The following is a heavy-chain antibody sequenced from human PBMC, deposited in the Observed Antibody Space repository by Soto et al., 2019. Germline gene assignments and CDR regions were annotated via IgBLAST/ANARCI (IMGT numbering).Heavy chain of an antibody. Sequence: EVQLVESGGGLVQPGESLRLSCVASGFTFKNYNMNWVRQAPGKGLEWVSSIGGSDTFTYYADSVKGRFTISRDNAKSSLFLQMNSLRVEDTAVYFCVRDGSPLGMTRWGQGTLVTVSS. CDR3: VRDGSPLGMTR. CDR1: GFTFKNYN. CDR2: IGGSDTFT. V-gene: IGHV3-21*02. J-gene: IGHJ4*02. D-gene: IGHD3-10*01.